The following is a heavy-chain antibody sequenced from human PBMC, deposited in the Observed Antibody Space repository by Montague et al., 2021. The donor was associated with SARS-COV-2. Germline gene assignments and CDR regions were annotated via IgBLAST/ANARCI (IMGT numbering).Heavy chain of an antibody. CDR1: GGSISSGSYY. J-gene: IGHJ4*02. D-gene: IGHD2-2*02. CDR2: IYTSGST. CDR3: ARGYCSSTSCYSLGY. V-gene: IGHV4-61*02. Sequence: TLSLTCTVSGGSISSGSYYWSWIRQPAGKGLEWIGRIYTSGSTNYNPSLKSRVTISVDTSKNQFSLKLSSVTAADTAVYYCARGYCSSTSCYSLGYWGQGTLVTVSS.